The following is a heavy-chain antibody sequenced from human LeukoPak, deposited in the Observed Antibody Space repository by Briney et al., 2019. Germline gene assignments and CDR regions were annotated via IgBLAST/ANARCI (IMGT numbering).Heavy chain of an antibody. Sequence: SETLSLTCTVSGGSISSYYWSWIRQPPGKGLEWIGYMYYSGSPNYNPSLKSRVSISVDTSKNQFSLKLNSVTAADTAVYYCARTTEDCSSTSCYQYWFDPWGQGTLVTVSS. CDR1: GGSISSYY. CDR3: ARTTEDCSSTSCYQYWFDP. J-gene: IGHJ5*02. D-gene: IGHD2-2*01. V-gene: IGHV4-59*01. CDR2: MYYSGSP.